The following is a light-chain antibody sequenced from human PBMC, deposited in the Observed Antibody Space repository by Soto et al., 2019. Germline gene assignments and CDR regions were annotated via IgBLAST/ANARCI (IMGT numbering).Light chain of an antibody. CDR3: SSYTSSSTPVV. V-gene: IGLV2-14*01. J-gene: IGLJ2*01. Sequence: QSALTQPASVSGSPGQSITISCTGTSSDVGGYNYVSWYQQHPGKAPKLMIYEVSNRPSGVSNRFSGSKSGNTGSLTISGLQAEDEADYYCSSYTSSSTPVVFGGGTKRTVL. CDR1: SSDVGGYNY. CDR2: EVS.